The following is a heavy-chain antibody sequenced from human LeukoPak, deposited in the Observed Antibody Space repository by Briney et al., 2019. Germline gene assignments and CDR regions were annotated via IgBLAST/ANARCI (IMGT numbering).Heavy chain of an antibody. CDR1: GGSISSSSYY. CDR3: ARLYPPATRFDY. D-gene: IGHD5-24*01. J-gene: IGHJ4*02. Sequence: SETLSLTCTVSGGSISSSSYYWGWIRQPPGKGLEWIGSIYYSGSTYYNPSLKSRVTISVDASKNQFSLKLTSVTAADTAVYYCARLYPPATRFDYWGQGTLVTVSS. V-gene: IGHV4-39*01. CDR2: IYYSGST.